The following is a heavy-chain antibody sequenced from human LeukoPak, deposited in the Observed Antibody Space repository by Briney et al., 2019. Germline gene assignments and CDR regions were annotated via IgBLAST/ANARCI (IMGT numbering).Heavy chain of an antibody. D-gene: IGHD3-10*01. CDR3: AKNRGSGSYNDY. J-gene: IGHJ4*02. Sequence: PGGSLRLSCAASGFSFSSYWMTWVRQAPGKGLEWVANIKQDGSEKNYVDSVTGRFSISRGNAENSLYLQMNSLRAEDTAVYYCAKNRGSGSYNDYWGQGTLVTVSS. CDR1: GFSFSSYW. V-gene: IGHV3-7*01. CDR2: IKQDGSEK.